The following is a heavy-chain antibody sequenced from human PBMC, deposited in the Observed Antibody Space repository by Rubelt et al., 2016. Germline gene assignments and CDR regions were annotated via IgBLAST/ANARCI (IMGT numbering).Heavy chain of an antibody. J-gene: IGHJ3*02. V-gene: IGHV1-18*01. Sequence: SWVRQAPGQGLEWMGWISAYNGNTNYAQKLQGRVTMTTDTSTSTAYMELRSLRSDDAAVYYCARVREWELADAFDIWGQGTMVTVSS. CDR2: ISAYNGNT. CDR3: ARVREWELADAFDI. D-gene: IGHD1-26*01.